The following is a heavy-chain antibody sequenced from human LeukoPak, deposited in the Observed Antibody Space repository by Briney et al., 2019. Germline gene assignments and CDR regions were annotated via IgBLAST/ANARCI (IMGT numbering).Heavy chain of an antibody. Sequence: GGSLRLSWAASGFSFSNYEVNWVRQAPGKGLEWISYISSGGGIIYYADSVKGRFTISRDNAKNSVNLQMNSLRMEDTAVYYCVRDAVASAVWGQGTLVTVSS. J-gene: IGHJ4*02. CDR1: GFSFSNYE. V-gene: IGHV3-48*03. CDR2: ISSGGGII. CDR3: VRDAVASAV.